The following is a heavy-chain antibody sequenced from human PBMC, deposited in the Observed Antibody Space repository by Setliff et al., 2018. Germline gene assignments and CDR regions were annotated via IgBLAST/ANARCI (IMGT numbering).Heavy chain of an antibody. CDR3: AICRYQVPYNY. D-gene: IGHD2-2*01. J-gene: IGHJ4*02. CDR1: GGSMRSISYY. CDR2: IYDSGTT. V-gene: IGHV4-39*01. Sequence: SETLSLTCTVSGGSMRSISYYWGWVRQPPGKGLEWIGTIYDSGTTYYNPSLKSRVTISVDTSKNQFSLWLSSVTAADTAVYYCAICRYQVPYNYWGQGSLVTVSS.